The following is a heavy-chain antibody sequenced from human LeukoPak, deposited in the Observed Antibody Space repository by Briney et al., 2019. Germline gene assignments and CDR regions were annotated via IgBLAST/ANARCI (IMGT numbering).Heavy chain of an antibody. CDR3: ARHYLGGNYPDYFNH. J-gene: IGHJ4*02. CDR2: IYYSGNT. V-gene: IGHV4-39*01. Sequence: SETLSLTCIVSGGSISNTTYYWGWIRQPPGKRLEWIGSIYYSGNTYYNPSLKSRVTISIDTSKNQFSLNLNSVTAADTALYSCARHYLGGNYPDYFNHWGQGTLVTVSS. CDR1: GGSISNTTYY. D-gene: IGHD1-26*01.